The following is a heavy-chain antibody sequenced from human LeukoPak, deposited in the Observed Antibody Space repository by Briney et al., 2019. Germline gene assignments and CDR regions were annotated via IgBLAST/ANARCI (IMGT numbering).Heavy chain of an antibody. CDR3: AKAPRFGDHATEYYYYYMDV. CDR2: ISYNGGRK. Sequence: PGGSLRLSCVASGFTFNTYAIHWVRQAPGKGLEWVAFISYNGGRKDYAESVKGRVTIDRDNSRNTVFVQMNSMRVEDTAVYYCAKAPRFGDHATEYYYYYMDVWGKGTTVTVSS. D-gene: IGHD3-3*01. V-gene: IGHV3-30*18. J-gene: IGHJ6*03. CDR1: GFTFNTYA.